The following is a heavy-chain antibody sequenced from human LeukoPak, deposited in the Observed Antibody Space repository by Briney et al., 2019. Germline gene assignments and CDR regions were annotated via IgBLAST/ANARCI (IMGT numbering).Heavy chain of an antibody. CDR2: INPSGGST. Sequence: ASVKVSCKASGYTFTSYYMHWVRQAPGQGLEWMGIINPSGGSTSYAQKFQGRVTMTRDTSTSTVYMELSSLRSEDTAVHYCARGLYSSTVTTASVNFDYWGQGTLVTVSS. V-gene: IGHV1-46*01. J-gene: IGHJ4*02. D-gene: IGHD4-17*01. CDR1: GYTFTSYY. CDR3: ARGLYSSTVTTASVNFDY.